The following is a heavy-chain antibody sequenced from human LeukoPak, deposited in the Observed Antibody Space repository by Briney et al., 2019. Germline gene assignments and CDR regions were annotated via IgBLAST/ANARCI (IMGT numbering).Heavy chain of an antibody. CDR2: MNQDGTEK. V-gene: IGHV3-7*01. Sequence: GGSLRLSCAASGFTFSSYWMYWVRQAPGKGLEWVANMNQDGTEKYYVDSVKARFTVSRDNAKNSLYLQMNSLRAEDTAVYYCAKLALGYCSSTSCYRSSAFDIWGQGTMVTVSS. D-gene: IGHD2-2*01. CDR1: GFTFSSYW. J-gene: IGHJ3*02. CDR3: AKLALGYCSSTSCYRSSAFDI.